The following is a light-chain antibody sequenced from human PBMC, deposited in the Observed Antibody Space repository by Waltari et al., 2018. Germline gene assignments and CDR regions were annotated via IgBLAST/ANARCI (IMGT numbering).Light chain of an antibody. CDR2: ASS. CDR3: QQDYSTPYT. V-gene: IGKV1-27*01. J-gene: IGKJ2*01. CDR1: QGITKE. Sequence: DIQMTQSPSSLSASVGDRVTVTCRASQGITKELSWYQQKPGKAPTHLIYASSNLQKGVSSRFSGSGSGTDFTLTISILQSEDVATYYCQQDYSTPYTFGQGTKVEIK.